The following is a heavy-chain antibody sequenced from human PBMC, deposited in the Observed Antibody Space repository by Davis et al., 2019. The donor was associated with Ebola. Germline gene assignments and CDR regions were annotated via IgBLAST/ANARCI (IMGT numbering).Heavy chain of an antibody. D-gene: IGHD3-10*01. CDR3: ARSMVRGFVYFQH. CDR2: IIPILGIA. J-gene: IGHJ1*01. V-gene: IGHV1-69*04. CDR1: GGTFSSYA. Sequence: SVKVSCKASGGTFSSYAISWVRQAPGQGLEWMGRIIPILGIANYAQKFQGRVTITADKSTSTAYMELSSLKSEDTAVYYCARSMVRGFVYFQHWGQGTLVTVSS.